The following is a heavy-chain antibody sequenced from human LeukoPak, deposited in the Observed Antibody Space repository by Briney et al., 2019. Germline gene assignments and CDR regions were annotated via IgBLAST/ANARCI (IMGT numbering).Heavy chain of an antibody. CDR2: IDHSGST. V-gene: IGHV4-34*01. D-gene: IGHD1-1*01. CDR1: GGSFSGYY. Sequence: IPSETLSLTCAVYGGSFSGYYWSWIRQPPGKGLEWIGEIDHSGSTNYNPSLKSRVTISLDTSKNQFSLKLNSVTAADTAVYYCASFTIIYNPFDSWGQGTLVTVSS. J-gene: IGHJ4*02. CDR3: ASFTIIYNPFDS.